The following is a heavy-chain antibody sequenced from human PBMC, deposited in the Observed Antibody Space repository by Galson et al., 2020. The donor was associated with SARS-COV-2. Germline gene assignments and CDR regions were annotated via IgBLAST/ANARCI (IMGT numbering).Heavy chain of an antibody. CDR2: IWYDGSNK. D-gene: IGHD2-15*01. CDR3: AKDHSGGLLYYFDY. Sequence: GGSLRLSCAASGFTFSSYGMHWVRQAPGKGLEWVAVIWYDGSNKYYADSVKGRFTISRDNSKNTLYLQMNSLRAEDTAVYYCAKDHSGGLLYYFDYWGQGTLVTVSS. V-gene: IGHV3-33*06. J-gene: IGHJ4*02. CDR1: GFTFSSYG.